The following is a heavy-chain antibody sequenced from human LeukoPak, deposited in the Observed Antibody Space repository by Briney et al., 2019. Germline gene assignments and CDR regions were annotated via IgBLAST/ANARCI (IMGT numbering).Heavy chain of an antibody. Sequence: GGSLRLSCAASGFTFSSYEMSWVRQAPGKGLEWVSYISSSGSTIYYADSVKGRFTISRDNAKNSLYLQMNSLRAEDTAVYYCARVRGHCSSGSCYPTFDYWGQGTLVTVSS. CDR2: ISSSGSTI. V-gene: IGHV3-48*03. D-gene: IGHD2-15*01. CDR1: GFTFSSYE. J-gene: IGHJ4*02. CDR3: ARVRGHCSSGSCYPTFDY.